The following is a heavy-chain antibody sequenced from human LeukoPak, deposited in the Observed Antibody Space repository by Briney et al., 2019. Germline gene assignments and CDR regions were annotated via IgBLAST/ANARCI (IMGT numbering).Heavy chain of an antibody. D-gene: IGHD2-2*01. CDR2: ISSSSSYI. V-gene: IGHV3-21*01. CDR1: GFTVSNNY. J-gene: IGHJ6*02. CDR3: ARGGKSYCSSTSCYEADYYYGMDV. Sequence: PGGSLRLSCAASGFTVSNNYMTWVRQAPGKGLEWVSSISSSSSYIYYADSVKGRFTISRDNAKNSLYLQMNSLRAEDTAVYYCARGGKSYCSSTSCYEADYYYGMDVWGQGTTVTVSS.